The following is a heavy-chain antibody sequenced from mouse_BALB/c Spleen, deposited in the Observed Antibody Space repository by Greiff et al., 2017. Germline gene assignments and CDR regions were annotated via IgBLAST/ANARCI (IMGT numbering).Heavy chain of an antibody. Sequence: QVQLKESGPGLVQPSQSLSITCTVSGFSLTSYGVHWVRQSPGKGLEWLGVIWSGGSTDYNAAFISRLSISKDNSKSQVFFKMNSLQANDTAIYYCARIGYDGGYAMDYWGQGTSVTVSS. CDR1: GFSLTSYG. CDR3: ARIGYDGGYAMDY. CDR2: IWSGGST. D-gene: IGHD2-2*01. J-gene: IGHJ4*01. V-gene: IGHV2-2*02.